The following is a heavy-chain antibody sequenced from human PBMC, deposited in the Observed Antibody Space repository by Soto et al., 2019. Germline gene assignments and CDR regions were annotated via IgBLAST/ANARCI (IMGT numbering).Heavy chain of an antibody. CDR1: GYTFTGYD. V-gene: IGHV1-2*02. CDR2: LSPTSGGS. J-gene: IGHJ4*02. D-gene: IGHD6-19*01. Sequence: QVQLVQSGAEVKTPGASVKVSCKASGYTFTGYDIHWVRQAPGQGLEWMGWLSPTSGGSIHAQKFQGRVTMTRDTSIATASMELSRLTSDDTALYYCARGSGTDYWGQVSVLTVAS. CDR3: ARGSGTDY.